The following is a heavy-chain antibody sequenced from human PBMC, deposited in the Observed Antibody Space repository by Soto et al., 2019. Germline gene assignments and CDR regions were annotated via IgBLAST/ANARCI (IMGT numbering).Heavy chain of an antibody. J-gene: IGHJ2*01. CDR1: AFTLSSHA. D-gene: IGHD1-1*01. V-gene: IGHV3-23*01. Sequence: GGSLRLSCEASAFTLSSHAMLLFRQPPWKGLEWVSAISGSDAGTFDADSVRGRFTISRDNSKNTLYLHMTSLRVEDTAIYYCIIERYTNNRDLHAFSARGSFDL. CDR3: IIERYTNNRDLHAFSARGSFDL. CDR2: ISGSDAGT.